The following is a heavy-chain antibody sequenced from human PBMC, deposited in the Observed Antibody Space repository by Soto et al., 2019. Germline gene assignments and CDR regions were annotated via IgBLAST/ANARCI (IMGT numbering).Heavy chain of an antibody. CDR2: INSDGSST. V-gene: IGHV3-74*01. D-gene: IGHD3-22*01. CDR1: GFTFSSYW. Sequence: GGSLRLSCAASGFTFSSYWMHWVRQAPGKGLVWVSRINSDGSSTSYADSVKGRFTISRDNAKNTLYLQMNSLRAEDTAVYYCARVREYYDSSGYYDYWGQGTLVTVSS. J-gene: IGHJ4*02. CDR3: ARVREYYDSSGYYDY.